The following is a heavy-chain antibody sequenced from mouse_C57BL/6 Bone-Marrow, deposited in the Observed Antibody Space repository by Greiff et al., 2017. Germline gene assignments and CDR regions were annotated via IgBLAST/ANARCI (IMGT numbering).Heavy chain of an antibody. Sequence: QVQLQQPGAELVKPGASVKLSCKASGYTFTSYWMHWVKQRPGQGLEWIGMIHPNSGSTNYNEKFKSKATLTVDKSSSTAYMQLSSLTSEDSAVYYCFYDYDGYAMDYWGQGTSVTVSS. J-gene: IGHJ4*01. V-gene: IGHV1-64*01. CDR3: FYDYDGYAMDY. D-gene: IGHD2-4*01. CDR2: IHPNSGST. CDR1: GYTFTSYW.